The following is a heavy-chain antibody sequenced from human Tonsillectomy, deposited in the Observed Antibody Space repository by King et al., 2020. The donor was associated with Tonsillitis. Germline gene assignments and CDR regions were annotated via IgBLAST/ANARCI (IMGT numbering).Heavy chain of an antibody. V-gene: IGHV3-66*01. CDR2: IYSSGST. CDR3: ARDRPGRT. J-gene: IGHJ5*02. D-gene: IGHD1-26*01. CDR1: GFTVSSNY. Sequence: VQLVESGGGLVQPGGSLRLSCAGSGFTVSSNYMNWVRQAPGKGLEWVSIIYSSGSTFYADSVKGRFIVSRDNSENTLYLQMKSLRAEDTAVYYCARDRPGRTWGQGTLVTVSS.